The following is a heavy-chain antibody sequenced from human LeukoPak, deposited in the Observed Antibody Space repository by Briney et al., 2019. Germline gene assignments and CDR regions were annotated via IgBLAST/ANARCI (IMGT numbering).Heavy chain of an antibody. CDR2: IYYSGST. Sequence: SETLSLTCTVSGGSISSHYWSWIRQPPGKGLEWIGYIYYSGSTNYNPSLKSRVTISVDTSKNQFSLKLSSVAAADTAVYYCARAPSVAMHWGYFDYWGQGTLVTVSS. CDR1: GGSISSHY. J-gene: IGHJ4*02. CDR3: ARAPSVAMHWGYFDY. V-gene: IGHV4-59*11. D-gene: IGHD7-27*01.